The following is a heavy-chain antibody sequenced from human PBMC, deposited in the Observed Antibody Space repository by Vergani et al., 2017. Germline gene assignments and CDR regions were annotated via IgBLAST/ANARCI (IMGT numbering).Heavy chain of an antibody. CDR3: ARVGRGGRYYYYYMDV. CDR1: GFTFSSYA. J-gene: IGHJ6*03. CDR2: ISYDGSNK. D-gene: IGHD3/OR15-3a*01. V-gene: IGHV3-30*01. Sequence: QVQLVESGGGVVQPGRSLRLSCAASGFTFSSYAMHWVRQAPGKGLEWGAVISYDGSNKYYADSVKCRFTISRDNSKNTLYLQRNSLRAEDTAVYYCARVGRGGRYYYYYMDVWGKGTTVTVSS.